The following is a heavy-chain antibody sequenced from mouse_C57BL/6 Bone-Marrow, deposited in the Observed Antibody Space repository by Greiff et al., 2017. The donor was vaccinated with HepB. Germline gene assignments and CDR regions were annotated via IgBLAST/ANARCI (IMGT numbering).Heavy chain of an antibody. V-gene: IGHV1-69*01. Sequence: QVQLQQPGAELVMPGASVKLSCKASGYTFTSYWMHWVKQRPGQGLEWIGEIDPSDSYTNYNQKFKGKSTLTVDKSSSTAYMQLSSLTSEDSAVYYCSRDYYGSRYHLYFDVWGTGTTVTVSS. J-gene: IGHJ1*03. CDR3: SRDYYGSRYHLYFDV. CDR2: IDPSDSYT. D-gene: IGHD1-1*01. CDR1: GYTFTSYW.